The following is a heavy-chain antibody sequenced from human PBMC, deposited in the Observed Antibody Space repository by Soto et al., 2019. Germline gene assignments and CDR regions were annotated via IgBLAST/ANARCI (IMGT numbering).Heavy chain of an antibody. CDR2: INPSGGST. Sequence: ASVKVSCKASGYTFTSYYMHWVRQAPGQGLEWMGIINPSGGSTSYAQKFQGRVTMTRDTSTSTVYMELSSLRSEDTAVYYCAREYCSSTSCSMGWFDPWGQGTLVTVSS. J-gene: IGHJ5*02. D-gene: IGHD2-2*01. V-gene: IGHV1-46*01. CDR3: AREYCSSTSCSMGWFDP. CDR1: GYTFTSYY.